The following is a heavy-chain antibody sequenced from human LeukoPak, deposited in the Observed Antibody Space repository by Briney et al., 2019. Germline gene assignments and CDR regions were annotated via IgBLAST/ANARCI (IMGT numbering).Heavy chain of an antibody. D-gene: IGHD3-10*01. CDR3: ARKGSGNWFDP. V-gene: IGHV4-39*01. CDR1: GGSISSSYYY. CDR2: MYYSGST. Sequence: SETLSLTCTVSGGSISSSYYYWGWIRQPPGKGLEWIGSMYYSGSTYYNPSLKSRVTISVDSSRNQFSLRLTSVTAADTAVYYCARKGSGNWFDPWGQGTLVTVSS. J-gene: IGHJ5*02.